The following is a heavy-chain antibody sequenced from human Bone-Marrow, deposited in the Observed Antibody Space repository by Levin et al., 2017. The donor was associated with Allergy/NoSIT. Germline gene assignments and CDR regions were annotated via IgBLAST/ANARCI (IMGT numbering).Heavy chain of an antibody. CDR2: VYFTITS. CDR3: ARDRYYDILTGNYSYGLDV. D-gene: IGHD3-9*01. V-gene: IGHV4-61*01. J-gene: IGHJ6*02. CDR1: GDSVSSGNYY. Sequence: ASETLSLTCTVSGDSVSSGNYYWSWIRQSPGKGLEWIGYVYFTITSTYNPSLEGRVAITLDKSNNQFSLRLSSVTAADTAVYYCARDRYYDILTGNYSYGLDVWGQGTTVTVSS.